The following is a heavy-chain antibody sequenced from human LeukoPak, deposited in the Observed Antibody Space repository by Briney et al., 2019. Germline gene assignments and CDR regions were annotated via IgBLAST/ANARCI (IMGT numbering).Heavy chain of an antibody. CDR3: AKDPRVWFGELSTY. CDR1: GFTFSSYW. J-gene: IGHJ4*02. Sequence: GGSLRLSCVASGFTFSSYWMHWVRQDPRKGLVWVSRINGDGRNINYADSVRGRFTISRDNSKNTLYLQMNSLRAEDTAVYYCAKDPRVWFGELSTYWGQGTLVTVSS. D-gene: IGHD3-10*01. CDR2: INGDGRNI. V-gene: IGHV3-74*01.